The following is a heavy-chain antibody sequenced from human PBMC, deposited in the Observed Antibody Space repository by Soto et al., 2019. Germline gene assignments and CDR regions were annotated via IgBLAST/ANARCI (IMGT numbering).Heavy chain of an antibody. Sequence: QVHLVESGGGVVQPGRSLRLSCAASGFTFNTYGMHWVRQAPGKGLEWVTAISQDGDNKYYADSVKGRFTVSRDNSKSMVFLQMNSLRAEDTAVYYCAKDQRKPAIFGVVTLSWGQGTLVTVSS. V-gene: IGHV3-30*18. CDR2: ISQDGDNK. D-gene: IGHD3-3*01. CDR1: GFTFNTYG. CDR3: AKDQRKPAIFGVVTLS. J-gene: IGHJ5*02.